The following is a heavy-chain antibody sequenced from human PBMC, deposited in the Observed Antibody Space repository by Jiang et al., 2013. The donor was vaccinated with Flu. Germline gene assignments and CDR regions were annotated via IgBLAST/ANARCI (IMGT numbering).Heavy chain of an antibody. V-gene: IGHV2-5*01. D-gene: IGHD6-13*01. CDR2: IYYNDQE. J-gene: IGHJ4*02. CDR3: AHSKIAAAFDY. Sequence: KPTQTLTLTCTFSGFSLSTSGVGVGWIRQPPGKALEWLALIYYNDQERYSPSLKSRLTITKDTSKNQVVLTMTNMDPVDTATYYCAHSKIAAAFDYWGQGTLVTVSS. CDR1: GFSLSTSGVG.